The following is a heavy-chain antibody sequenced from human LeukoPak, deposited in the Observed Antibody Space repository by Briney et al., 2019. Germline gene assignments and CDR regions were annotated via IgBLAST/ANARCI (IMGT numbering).Heavy chain of an antibody. D-gene: IGHD2-15*01. CDR1: GFTFSDYY. Sequence: GGSLRLSCAASGFTFSDYYINWIRQAPGKGLEWVSYISSSGSIIYYADSVKGRFTISRDNAKNSLYLQMNSLRAEDTAVYYCARVVPYCSGGSCYPTGYFDYWGQGTRVTVSS. V-gene: IGHV3-11*01. J-gene: IGHJ4*02. CDR3: ARVVPYCSGGSCYPTGYFDY. CDR2: ISSSGSII.